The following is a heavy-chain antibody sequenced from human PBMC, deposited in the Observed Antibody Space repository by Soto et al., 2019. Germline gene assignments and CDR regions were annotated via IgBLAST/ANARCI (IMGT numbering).Heavy chain of an antibody. J-gene: IGHJ6*02. Sequence: GASVKVSCKASGGTFSSYAISWVRQAPGQGLEWMGGIIPIFGTANYAQKFQGRVTITADESTSTAYMELSSLRSEDTAVYYCARDGSSSSPDYYYYGMDVWGRGTTVTVSS. V-gene: IGHV1-69*13. CDR3: ARDGSSSSPDYYYYGMDV. D-gene: IGHD6-6*01. CDR1: GGTFSSYA. CDR2: IIPIFGTA.